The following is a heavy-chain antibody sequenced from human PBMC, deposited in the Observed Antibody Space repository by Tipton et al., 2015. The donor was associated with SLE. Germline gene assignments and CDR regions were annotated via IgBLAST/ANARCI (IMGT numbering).Heavy chain of an antibody. CDR3: ASGASDYTHFDY. V-gene: IGHV4-39*07. CDR1: GGSISSSSYY. J-gene: IGHJ4*02. Sequence: TLSLTCTVSGGSISSSSYYWGWIRQPPGKGLEWIGSIYYSGSTYYNPSLKSRVTISVDTSKNQFSLKLSSVTAADTAVYYCASGASDYTHFDYWGQGTLVTVSS. D-gene: IGHD4-11*01. CDR2: IYYSGST.